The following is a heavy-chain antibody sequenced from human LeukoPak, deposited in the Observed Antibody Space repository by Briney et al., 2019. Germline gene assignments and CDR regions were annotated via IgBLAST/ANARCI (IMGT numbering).Heavy chain of an antibody. J-gene: IGHJ2*01. Sequence: SETLSLTCTVSGGSISSYYWSWIRQPPGKGLEWFGYIYYSGGTNYNPSLKSRVTISVDTSKNQFSLKLSSVTAADTAVYYCARLVIMRFGYFDLWGRGTLVTVSS. CDR1: GGSISSYY. CDR3: ARLVIMRFGYFDL. V-gene: IGHV4-59*08. D-gene: IGHD3-3*01. CDR2: IYYSGGT.